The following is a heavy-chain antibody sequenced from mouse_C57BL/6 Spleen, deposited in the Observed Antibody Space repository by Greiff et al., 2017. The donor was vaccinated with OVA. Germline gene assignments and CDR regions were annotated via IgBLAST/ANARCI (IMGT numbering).Heavy chain of an antibody. CDR3: AREGVRNYYAMDY. Sequence: VQLQQPGTELVKPGASVKLSCKASGYTFTSYWMHWVKQRPGQGLEWIGNINPSNGGTNYNEKFKSQATLTVDKSSSTAYMQLSSLTSEDSAVYYCAREGVRNYYAMDYWGQGTSVTVSS. J-gene: IGHJ4*01. V-gene: IGHV1-53*01. D-gene: IGHD2-14*01. CDR1: GYTFTSYW. CDR2: INPSNGGT.